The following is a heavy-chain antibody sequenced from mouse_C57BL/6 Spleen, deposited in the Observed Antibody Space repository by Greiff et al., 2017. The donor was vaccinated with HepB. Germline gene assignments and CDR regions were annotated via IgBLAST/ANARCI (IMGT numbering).Heavy chain of an antibody. D-gene: IGHD2-4*01. V-gene: IGHV3-6*01. Sequence: EVQRVESGPGLVKPSQSLSLTCSVTGYSITSGYYWNWIRQFPGNKLEWMGYISYDGSNNYNPSLKNRISITRDTSKNQFFLKLNSVTTEDTATYYCARGGYYDYDGAFAYWGQGTLVTVSA. CDR1: GYSITSGYY. CDR2: ISYDGSN. CDR3: ARGGYYDYDGAFAY. J-gene: IGHJ3*01.